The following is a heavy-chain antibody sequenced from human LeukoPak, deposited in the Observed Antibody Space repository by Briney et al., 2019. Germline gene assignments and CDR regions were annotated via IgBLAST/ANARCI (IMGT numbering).Heavy chain of an antibody. CDR3: ARELNGYYYMDV. CDR1: GFTFSSYA. CDR2: ISGSVNSA. Sequence: GGSLRLSCAASGFTFSSYAMSWVRQAPGKGLEWVSGISGSVNSAYYADSVKGRFTISRDNSKNTLYLQMNSLRAEDTAVYYCARELNGYYYMDVWGKGTTVTVSS. D-gene: IGHD2-8*01. V-gene: IGHV3-23*01. J-gene: IGHJ6*03.